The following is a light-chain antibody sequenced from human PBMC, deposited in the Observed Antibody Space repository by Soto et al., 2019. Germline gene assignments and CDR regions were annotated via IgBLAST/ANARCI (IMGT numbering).Light chain of an antibody. J-gene: IGLJ1*01. CDR2: EVS. CDR1: SSEVGGYNY. V-gene: IGLV2-8*01. CDR3: SSYAGSNNFEV. Sequence: QSVLTQPPSASGSPGQSVTISCTGTSSEVGGYNYVSWYQQHPSKAPKIKIYEVSKRPSGVPERFSGSKSGNTASLTVSGLQAEDEADYYCSSYAGSNNFEVFGTGTKVTVL.